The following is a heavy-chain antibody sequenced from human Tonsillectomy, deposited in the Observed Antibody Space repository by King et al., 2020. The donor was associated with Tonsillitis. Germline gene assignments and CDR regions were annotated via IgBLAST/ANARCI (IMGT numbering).Heavy chain of an antibody. D-gene: IGHD4-17*01. CDR2: IFSHDVK. Sequence: VTLKESGPVLVKPTETLTLTCTVSGFSLSTARMGVTWIRQPPGKALEWLAHIFSHDVKSYITSLKSRLTISKDTSKSQVVLTMTNMDPADTATYYCARVTTVTKSYYYYGMDVWGQGTTVTVSS. CDR3: ARVTTVTKSYYYYGMDV. CDR1: GFSLSTARMG. J-gene: IGHJ6*02. V-gene: IGHV2-26*01.